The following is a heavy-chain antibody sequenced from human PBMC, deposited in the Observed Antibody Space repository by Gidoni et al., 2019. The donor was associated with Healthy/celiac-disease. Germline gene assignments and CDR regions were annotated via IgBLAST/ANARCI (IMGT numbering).Heavy chain of an antibody. CDR2: INHSGST. Sequence: QVKLQQGGAGLLKPSETLSLTCAGYGGSFSGYYWSWIRQPPGKGLEWIGEINHSGSTNYNPSLKSRVTISVDTSKNQFSLKLSSVTAADTAVYYCASCKAGRGAFDIWGQGTMVTVSS. V-gene: IGHV4-34*01. D-gene: IGHD6-13*01. CDR1: GGSFSGYY. J-gene: IGHJ3*02. CDR3: ASCKAGRGAFDI.